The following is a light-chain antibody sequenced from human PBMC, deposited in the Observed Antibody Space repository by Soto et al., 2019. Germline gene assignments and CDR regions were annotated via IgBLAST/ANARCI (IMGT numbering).Light chain of an antibody. Sequence: QSALTQPASVSGSPGQSITISCGGTSSDVGAYIYVSWYQQYPGKAPKLIIYEVNNRPSGVSGRFSGSKSDTTAYLTISGLQAEDEADYYCGSYSDSDTKVFGTGTKATVL. CDR1: SSDVGAYIY. V-gene: IGLV2-14*03. CDR3: GSYSDSDTKV. J-gene: IGLJ1*01. CDR2: EVN.